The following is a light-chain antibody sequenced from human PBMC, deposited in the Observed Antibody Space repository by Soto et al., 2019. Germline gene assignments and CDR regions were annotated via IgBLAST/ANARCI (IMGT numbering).Light chain of an antibody. Sequence: EIVLTQSPGTLSLSPGERATLSCRASQSVTSNYLAWYQQTPGQAPRLLFFGASIRATGVPDRFSGSGSGTDFTLTISRLEPEDSAVYHCQQRSNWPPFTFGPGTKVDIK. CDR3: QQRSNWPPFT. CDR1: QSVTSNY. CDR2: GAS. J-gene: IGKJ3*01. V-gene: IGKV3D-20*02.